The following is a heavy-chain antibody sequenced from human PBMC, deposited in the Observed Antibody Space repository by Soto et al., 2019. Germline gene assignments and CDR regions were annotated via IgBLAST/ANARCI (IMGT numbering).Heavy chain of an antibody. J-gene: IGHJ4*02. D-gene: IGHD3-16*01. CDR3: VGESFYRLDY. Sequence: GGSLILSCRVSGVTFSDQHMHSVSPNPGQRVEWVGRASHLGHSYTTEYAASVRGRFPISRDDSWNSLYLQMNSLKTDDTAGYYCVGESFYRLDYWGQGTLVTVS. V-gene: IGHV3-72*01. CDR1: GVTFSDQH. CDR2: ASHLGHSYTT.